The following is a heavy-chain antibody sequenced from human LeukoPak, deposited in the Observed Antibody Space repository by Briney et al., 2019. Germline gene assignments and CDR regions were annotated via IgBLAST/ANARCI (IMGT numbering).Heavy chain of an antibody. CDR2: VDHTGST. D-gene: IGHD1-1*01. CDR3: ARGRVSSSTWYSTYYYYFYMDV. Sequence: SETLSLTCTVSDDSIAMYYWTWIRQPPGKGLEWIGYVDHTGSTNFNPSLNGRVSISRDTSKNLFSLRLRSVTAADTAVYFCARGRVSSSTWYSTYYYYFYMDVWGKGTTVTISS. J-gene: IGHJ6*03. V-gene: IGHV4-59*01. CDR1: DDSIAMYY.